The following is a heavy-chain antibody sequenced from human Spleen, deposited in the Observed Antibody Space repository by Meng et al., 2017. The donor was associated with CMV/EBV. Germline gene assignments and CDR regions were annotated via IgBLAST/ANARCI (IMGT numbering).Heavy chain of an antibody. CDR1: GFTFSGYS. CDR2: ITSRSSNT. CDR3: ARGGVWTMRATFYHGMDV. Sequence: GGSLRLSCVASGFTFSGYSMNWVRQTPGKGLEWVSSITSRSSNTYYSDSVKGRFTISRDNAKNSLYLQMNSLRAEDTALYYCARGGVWTMRATFYHGMDVWGQGTTVTVSS. V-gene: IGHV3-21*04. D-gene: IGHD2/OR15-2a*01. J-gene: IGHJ6*02.